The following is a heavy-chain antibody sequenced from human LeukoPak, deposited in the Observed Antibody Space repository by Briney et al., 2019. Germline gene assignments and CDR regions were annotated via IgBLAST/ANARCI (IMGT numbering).Heavy chain of an antibody. Sequence: GGSLRLSCAASGFTFSDYYMSWIRQAPGKGLEWVSYISSSSSYTNYADSVKGRFTISRDNAKNSLYLQMNSLRAEDTAVYYCAGGGYCGGDCHHAFDIGGQGTMVTVSS. J-gene: IGHJ3*02. CDR3: AGGGYCGGDCHHAFDI. V-gene: IGHV3-11*06. D-gene: IGHD2-21*02. CDR2: ISSSSSYT. CDR1: GFTFSDYY.